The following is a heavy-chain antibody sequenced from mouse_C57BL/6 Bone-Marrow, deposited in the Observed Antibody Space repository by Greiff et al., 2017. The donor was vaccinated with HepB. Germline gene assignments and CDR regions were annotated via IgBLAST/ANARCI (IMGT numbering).Heavy chain of an antibody. V-gene: IGHV1-26*01. D-gene: IGHD3-2*02. Sequence: VQLQQSGPELVKPGASVKISCKASGYTFTDYYMNWVKQRHGKSLEWIGDINPNNGGNSYNQKFKVKATLTVDKSSSTAYMELRSLTSEDSAVYYCARLGAHATPALVAYWGQGTLVTVSA. CDR1: GYTFTDYY. CDR2: INPNNGGN. J-gene: IGHJ3*01. CDR3: ARLGAHATPALVAY.